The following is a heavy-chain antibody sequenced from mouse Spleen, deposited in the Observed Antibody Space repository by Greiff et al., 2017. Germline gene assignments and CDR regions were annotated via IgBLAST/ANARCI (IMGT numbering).Heavy chain of an antibody. D-gene: IGHD2-10*01. Sequence: EVKLVESGGGLVKPGGSLKLSCAASGFTFSSYTMSWVRQTPEKRLEWVATISGGGGNTYYPDSVKGRFTISRDNAKNTLYLQMSSLRSEDTALYYCAREGAYSSAWFAYWGQGTLVTVSA. CDR1: GFTFSSYT. V-gene: IGHV5-9*01. J-gene: IGHJ3*01. CDR3: AREGAYSSAWFAY. CDR2: ISGGGGNT.